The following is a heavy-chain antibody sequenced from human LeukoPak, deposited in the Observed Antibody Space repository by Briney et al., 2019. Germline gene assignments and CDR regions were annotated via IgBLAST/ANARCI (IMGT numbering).Heavy chain of an antibody. D-gene: IGHD3-10*01. CDR3: ARGGVYGSGPFDY. V-gene: IGHV1-69*05. CDR2: IIPIFGTA. J-gene: IGHJ4*02. CDR1: GSTFSSYA. Sequence: SVKVSCKASGSTFSSYAISWFRKAPGQGLEWMGRIIPIFGTANYAQKFQGRVTITTDESTSTAYMELSSLRSEDTAVYYCARGGVYGSGPFDYWGQGTLVTVSS.